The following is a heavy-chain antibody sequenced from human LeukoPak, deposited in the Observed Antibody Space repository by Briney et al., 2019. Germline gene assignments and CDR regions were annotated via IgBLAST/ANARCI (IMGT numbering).Heavy chain of an antibody. CDR3: ARDPYSSTWSYGMDV. CDR2: IKQDGSEK. J-gene: IGHJ6*02. D-gene: IGHD6-6*01. Sequence: GGSLRLSCAASGFTFSSYWMSWVRQAPGKGLEWVANIKQDGSEKVYVDSVKGRFAISRDNAKNSLFLQVDALRAEDTAVYYCARDPYSSTWSYGMDVWGQGTTVSVSS. CDR1: GFTFSSYW. V-gene: IGHV3-7*05.